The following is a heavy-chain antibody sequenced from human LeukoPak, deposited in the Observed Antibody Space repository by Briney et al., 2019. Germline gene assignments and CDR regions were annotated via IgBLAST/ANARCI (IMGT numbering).Heavy chain of an antibody. D-gene: IGHD3-16*01. CDR3: ARGGYDYTWDSPSTFFAFDI. CDR2: TYYSGTT. J-gene: IGHJ3*02. V-gene: IGHV4-30-4*08. Sequence: SQTLSLTCTVSAGSISSGDYYWGWIRQPPGKGLEWIVFTYYSGTTYYNPSLKSRVTKSVDTSKNQFSLRLSSVTAADTAVYFCARGGYDYTWDSPSTFFAFDIWGRGTMVTISS. CDR1: AGSISSGDYY.